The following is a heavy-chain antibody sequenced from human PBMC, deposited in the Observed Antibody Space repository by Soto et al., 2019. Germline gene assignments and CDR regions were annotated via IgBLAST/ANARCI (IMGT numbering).Heavy chain of an antibody. CDR2: ISGSGGST. CDR1: GVTFRSYS. V-gene: IGHV3-23*01. Sequence: GGSLRLYCAASGVTFRSYSMNWVRKDPGEGVEWVSAISGSGGSTYYADSVKGRFTTSRDNSKNTLYLQMNSLRAEDTAVYYCAKAVGYSGSYYNDAFDIWGQGTMVTVSS. J-gene: IGHJ3*02. D-gene: IGHD3-10*01. CDR3: AKAVGYSGSYYNDAFDI.